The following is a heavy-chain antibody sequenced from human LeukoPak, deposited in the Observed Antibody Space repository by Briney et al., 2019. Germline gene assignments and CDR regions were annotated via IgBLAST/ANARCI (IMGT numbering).Heavy chain of an antibody. J-gene: IGHJ4*02. CDR2: ISSSGSTI. CDR3: ARSMIAGTILIDD. Sequence: GGSLRLSCAASGFTFSDYYMSWIRQAPGKGLEWVSYISSSGSTIYYADSVKGRFTISRDNAKNSLFLQMNSLKAEDTAIYYCARSMIAGTILIDDWGQGTLVTVSS. D-gene: IGHD3-22*01. CDR1: GFTFSDYY. V-gene: IGHV3-11*04.